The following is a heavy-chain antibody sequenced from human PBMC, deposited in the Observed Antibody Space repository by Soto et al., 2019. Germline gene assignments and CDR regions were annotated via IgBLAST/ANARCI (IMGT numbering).Heavy chain of an antibody. CDR1: GFSFSRYS. CDR3: VKEMATLGFYSYGLDV. D-gene: IGHD3-3*02. CDR2: ISNGPATI. V-gene: IGHV3-48*02. Sequence: EVQLVESGGNLVQPGGSLRLSCAASGFSFSRYSMHWVRQAPGKGLEWIAAISNGPATIHYADSVKGRFTISRDNAKNSLYLEMNSLRDEDTAVYYCVKEMATLGFYSYGLDVWGQGTTVTVSS. J-gene: IGHJ6*02.